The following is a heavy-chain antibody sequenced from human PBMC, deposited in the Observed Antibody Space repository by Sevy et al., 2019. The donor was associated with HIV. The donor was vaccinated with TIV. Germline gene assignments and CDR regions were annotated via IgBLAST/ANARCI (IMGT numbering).Heavy chain of an antibody. CDR3: TRGWYYYFDY. CDR2: TYYRSKWYY. D-gene: IGHD6-13*01. V-gene: IGHV6-1*01. Sequence: SQTLSLTCAISGDSVSSNSAAWNWIRQSPSRGLEWVGRTYYRSKWYYDYAESVESPININPDTSKNHFSLQLNSVTPEDTAVYYCTRGWYYYFDYWGQGSLVTVSS. J-gene: IGHJ4*02. CDR1: GDSVSSNSAA.